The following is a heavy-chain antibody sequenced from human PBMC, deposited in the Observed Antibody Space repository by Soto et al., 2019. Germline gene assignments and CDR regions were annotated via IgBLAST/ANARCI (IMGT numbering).Heavy chain of an antibody. CDR1: GESFIGYY. CDR2: INHRGSA. CDR3: ARTDIVTTNCFDP. Sequence: QVHLQQWGAGLLKPSETLSLTCAVYGESFIGYYWTWLRQPPGKGLEWIGEINHRGSANYNPSLKSRVTISVDTSNNQFSLKLSSVTAADTSVYYCARTDIVTTNCFDPWGQGTLVTVSS. J-gene: IGHJ5*02. V-gene: IGHV4-34*02. D-gene: IGHD5-12*01.